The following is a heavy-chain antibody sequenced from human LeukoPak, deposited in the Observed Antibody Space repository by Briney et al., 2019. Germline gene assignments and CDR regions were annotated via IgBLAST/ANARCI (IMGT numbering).Heavy chain of an antibody. CDR2: IWYDGSNK. Sequence: GRSLRLSCAASGFTFSSYGMHWVRQAPGKGLEWVAVIWYDGSNKYYADSVKGRFTISRDNSKNTLYLQMNSLRAEDTAVYYCARAGDFLYGDEVGMDYWGQGTLVTVSS. CDR3: ARAGDFLYGDEVGMDY. D-gene: IGHD4-17*01. CDR1: GFTFSSYG. V-gene: IGHV3-33*01. J-gene: IGHJ4*02.